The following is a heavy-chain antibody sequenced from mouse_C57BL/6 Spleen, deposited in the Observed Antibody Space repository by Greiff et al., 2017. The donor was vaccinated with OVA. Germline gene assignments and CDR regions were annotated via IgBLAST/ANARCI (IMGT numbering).Heavy chain of an antibody. Sequence: EVMLVESGGGLVQPKGSLKLSCAASGFSFNTYAMNWVRQAPGKGLEWVARIRSKSNNYATYYADSVKDRFTISRDDSESMLYLQMNNLKTEDTAMYYCVRQDGNRTMDYWGQGTSVTVSS. CDR2: IRSKSNNYAT. J-gene: IGHJ4*01. V-gene: IGHV10-1*01. D-gene: IGHD1-1*01. CDR1: GFSFNTYA. CDR3: VRQDGNRTMDY.